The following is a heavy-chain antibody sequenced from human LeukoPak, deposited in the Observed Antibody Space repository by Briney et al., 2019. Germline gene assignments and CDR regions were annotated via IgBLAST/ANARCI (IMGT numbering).Heavy chain of an antibody. D-gene: IGHD2-2*02. CDR1: GFTFSSYA. J-gene: IGHJ4*02. CDR3: AKDGVVPAAIKGGFDY. CDR2: ISPSGGYT. V-gene: IGHV3-23*01. Sequence: PGGSLRLSCAASGFTFSSYAMSWVRQAPGKGLEWVSAISPSGGYTYYADSVKGRFTISRDNSKNTLYLQMNSLRAEDTAVYYCAKDGVVPAAIKGGFDYWGQGTVVPVSS.